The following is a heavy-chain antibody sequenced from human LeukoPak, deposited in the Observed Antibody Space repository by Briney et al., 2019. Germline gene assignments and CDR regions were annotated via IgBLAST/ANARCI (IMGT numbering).Heavy chain of an antibody. CDR1: GNTFPGNY. V-gene: IGHV1-2*02. D-gene: IGHD6-13*01. J-gene: IGHJ4*02. CDR3: AGGSSYYFFDY. Sequence: ASVKVSCKASGNTFPGNYLHWVRQAPGQGPEWMGWINPSSGGTNPAQKFQGRVAMTRDTSISTVYIQLKRLTSDDTAVYYCAGGSSYYFFDYWGQGVLVTVSS. CDR2: INPSSGGT.